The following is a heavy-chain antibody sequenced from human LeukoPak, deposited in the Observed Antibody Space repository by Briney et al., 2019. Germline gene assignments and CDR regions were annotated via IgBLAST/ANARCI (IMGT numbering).Heavy chain of an antibody. CDR1: GFTFSSYA. D-gene: IGHD5-12*01. CDR2: ISYDGSNK. V-gene: IGHV3-30-3*01. J-gene: IGHJ6*03. Sequence: PGGSLRLSCAASGFTFSSYAMHWVRQAPGKGLEWVAVISYDGSNKYYADSVKGRFTISRDNSKNTLYLQMNSLRAEDTAVNYCVSDSGYDYSYYYYYMDVWGKGTTVTVSS. CDR3: VSDSGYDYSYYYYYMDV.